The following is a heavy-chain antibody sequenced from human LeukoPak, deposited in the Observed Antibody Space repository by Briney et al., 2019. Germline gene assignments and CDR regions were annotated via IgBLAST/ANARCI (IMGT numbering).Heavy chain of an antibody. CDR3: ARTRAYGGRPDY. D-gene: IGHD4-23*01. V-gene: IGHV4-39*07. CDR2: IYYSGST. CDR1: GGSISSNSYY. J-gene: IGHJ4*02. Sequence: SETLSLTCSVAGGSISSNSYYWGWIRQPPGQGLEWIGSIYYSGSTYYNPSLKSRVTISVDSSKNQFSLNLSFVTAADTAVYYCARTRAYGGRPDYWGQGTLVTVSS.